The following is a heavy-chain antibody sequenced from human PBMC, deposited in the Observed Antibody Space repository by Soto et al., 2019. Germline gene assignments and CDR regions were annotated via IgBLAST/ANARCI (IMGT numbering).Heavy chain of an antibody. V-gene: IGHV1-69*01. CDR3: ARSEGEMTTAKYYYYAVDV. Sequence: QVQLVQSGAEVKKPGSSVKVSCKASGGSFSNYAFSWVRQAPGQGLEWMAGIIPGFGTAEYAQKFESRLSISADDSTATFYMDLSRLTSEDTAVYYCARSEGEMTTAKYYYYAVDVWGQGTTVTVS. CDR1: GGSFSNYA. D-gene: IGHD1-26*01. J-gene: IGHJ6*02. CDR2: IIPGFGTA.